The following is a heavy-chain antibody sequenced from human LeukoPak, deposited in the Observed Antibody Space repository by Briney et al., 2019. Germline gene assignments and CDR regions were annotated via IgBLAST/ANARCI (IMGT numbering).Heavy chain of an antibody. D-gene: IGHD1-20*01. CDR1: GFTFSSYG. J-gene: IGHJ4*02. Sequence: PGGSLRLSCAASGFTFSSYGMHWVRQAPGKGLEWVAFIRYDGSNKYYADSVKGRFTISRDNSKNTLYLQMNSLRTEDTAVYYCAKCPYAVNWNLFDYWGQGTLVTVSS. CDR3: AKCPYAVNWNLFDY. CDR2: IRYDGSNK. V-gene: IGHV3-30*02.